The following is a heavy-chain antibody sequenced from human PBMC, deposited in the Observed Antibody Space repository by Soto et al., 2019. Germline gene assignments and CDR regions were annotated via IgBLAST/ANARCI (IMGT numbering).Heavy chain of an antibody. Sequence: SETLSLTCTVSGGSISSYYWSWIRQPPGKGLEWIGYIYYSGSTNYNPSLKSRVTISVDTSKNQFSLKLSSVTAADTAVYYCVGMVRGVTYYYYYGMDVWGQGTTVTVSS. CDR3: VGMVRGVTYYYYYGMDV. CDR2: IYYSGST. CDR1: GGSISSYY. V-gene: IGHV4-59*01. J-gene: IGHJ6*02. D-gene: IGHD3-10*01.